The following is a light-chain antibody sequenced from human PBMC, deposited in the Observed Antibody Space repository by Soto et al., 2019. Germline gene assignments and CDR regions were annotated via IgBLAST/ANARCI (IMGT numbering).Light chain of an antibody. CDR3: GSYTSSSTLI. CDR1: SSDVGGYDY. CDR2: DVS. J-gene: IGLJ2*01. Sequence: QSVLTQPASVSGSPGQSITISCTGTSSDVGGYDYVSWYQQHPGKAPKLMIYDVSNRPSGVSNRFSGSKSGNTASLTLSGLQAEDEADYYCGSYTSSSTLIFGGGTKVTVL. V-gene: IGLV2-14*01.